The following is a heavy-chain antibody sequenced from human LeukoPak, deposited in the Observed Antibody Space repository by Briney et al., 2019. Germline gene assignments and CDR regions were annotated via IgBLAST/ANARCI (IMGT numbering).Heavy chain of an antibody. CDR1: GYTFTSYD. CDR2: MNPNSGNT. J-gene: IGHJ6*02. D-gene: IGHD3-9*01. Sequence: ASVKVSCKASGYTFTSYDINWVRQATGQGLEWMGWMNPNSGNTAYAQKFQGRVTMTRNTSISTAYMELSSLRSEDTAVYYCARTIHYNTLTACCPPGYDYGMDVWGQGTTVTVSS. V-gene: IGHV1-8*01. CDR3: ARTIHYNTLTACCPPGYDYGMDV.